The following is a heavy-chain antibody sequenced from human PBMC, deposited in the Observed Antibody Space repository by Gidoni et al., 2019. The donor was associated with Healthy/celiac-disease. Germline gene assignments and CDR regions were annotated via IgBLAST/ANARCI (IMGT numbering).Heavy chain of an antibody. CDR2: IWYDGSNK. D-gene: IGHD5-12*01. Sequence: QVQLVESGGGVVQPGRSLRLSCAASGFTFSSYGMHWVRQAPGKGLEWVAVIWYDGSNKYYADSVKGRFTISRDNPKNTLYLQMNSLRAEDTAVYYCARKMMATIYVSYYYYGRDVWGQGTTVTVSS. CDR1: GFTFSSYG. V-gene: IGHV3-33*01. J-gene: IGHJ6*02. CDR3: ARKMMATIYVSYYYYGRDV.